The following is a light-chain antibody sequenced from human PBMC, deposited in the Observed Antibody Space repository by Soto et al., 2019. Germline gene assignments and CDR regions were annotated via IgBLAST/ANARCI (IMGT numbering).Light chain of an antibody. V-gene: IGLV2-14*01. CDR2: DVS. CDR3: SSYTSSSTRV. J-gene: IGLJ3*02. CDR1: SSDVGGFDY. Sequence: QSVLTQPASVSGSPGQSITISCTGTSSDVGGFDYVSWYQQHPGKVPKLMVYDVSKRPSGVSNRFSGSKSGNTASLTISGLQAEDEADYYCSSYTSSSTRVFGGGTKVTVL.